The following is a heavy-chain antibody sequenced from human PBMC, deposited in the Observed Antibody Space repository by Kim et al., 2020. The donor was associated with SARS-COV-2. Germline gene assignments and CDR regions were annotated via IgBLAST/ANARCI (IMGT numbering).Heavy chain of an antibody. CDR2: ISSSSSTI. CDR1: GFTFSSYS. V-gene: IGHV3-48*02. CDR3: ARVVFTYYYGSGSYYKGSYFDY. J-gene: IGHJ4*02. D-gene: IGHD3-10*01. Sequence: GGSLRLSCAASGFTFSSYSMNWVRQAPGKGLEWVSYISSSSSTIYYADSVKGRFTISRDNAKNSLYLQMNSLRDEDTAVYYCARVVFTYYYGSGSYYKGSYFDYWGQGTLVTVSS.